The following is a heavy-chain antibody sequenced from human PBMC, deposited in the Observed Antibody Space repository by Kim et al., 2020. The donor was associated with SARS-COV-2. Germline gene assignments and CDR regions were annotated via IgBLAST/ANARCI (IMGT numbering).Heavy chain of an antibody. J-gene: IGHJ4*02. D-gene: IGHD3-3*01. Sequence: GGSLRLSCTASGFTFGDYAMSWVRQAPGKGLEWVGFIRSKAYGGTTEYAASVKGRFTISRDDSKSIAYLQMNSLKTEDTAVYYCTSDGFWSGYYIRPWGYWGQGTLVTVSS. CDR1: GFTFGDYA. V-gene: IGHV3-49*04. CDR3: TSDGFWSGYYIRPWGY. CDR2: IRSKAYGGTT.